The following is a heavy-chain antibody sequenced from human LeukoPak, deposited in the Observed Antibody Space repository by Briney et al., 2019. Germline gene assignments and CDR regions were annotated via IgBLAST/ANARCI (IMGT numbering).Heavy chain of an antibody. D-gene: IGHD1-26*01. V-gene: IGHV3-66*02. CDR3: ARSPSVSGSYVKYHFDY. Sequence: GASLRLSFAASGFTVSSNYMSWVRQAQGKGLEWVSVIYSGGSTYYADSVKGRFTISRDNSKNTLYLQMNSLRAEDTAVYYCARSPSVSGSYVKYHFDYWGQGTLVTVSS. CDR1: GFTVSSNY. J-gene: IGHJ4*02. CDR2: IYSGGST.